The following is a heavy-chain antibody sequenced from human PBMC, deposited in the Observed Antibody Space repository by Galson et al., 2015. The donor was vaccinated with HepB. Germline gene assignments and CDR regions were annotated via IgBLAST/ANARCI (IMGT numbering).Heavy chain of an antibody. D-gene: IGHD5-18*01. V-gene: IGHV3-74*01. Sequence: SLRLSCAASGFAFSSYWMHWVRQVPGKGLVWVSRVKSDGSSTTYADSVKGRFTSSRDNAKNTLYLQMNSLRADDTAVYHCARIQRFGKQLDYYHAMDVWGQGTTVTVSS. CDR2: VKSDGSST. CDR3: ARIQRFGKQLDYYHAMDV. CDR1: GFAFSSYW. J-gene: IGHJ6*02.